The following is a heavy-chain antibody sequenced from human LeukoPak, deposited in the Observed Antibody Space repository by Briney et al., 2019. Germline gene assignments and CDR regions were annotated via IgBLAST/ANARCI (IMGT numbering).Heavy chain of an antibody. D-gene: IGHD3-10*01. J-gene: IGHJ2*01. CDR2: ISGSGGST. CDR1: GFTFSSYA. CDR3: AKEYYYGSGSTDGYFDL. V-gene: IGHV3-23*01. Sequence: GGSLRLSCAASGFTFSSYAMSWVRQGSGKGLEWVSVISGSGGSTYYADSVKGRFTISRDNSKNTLYLQMNSLRAEDTAVYYCAKEYYYGSGSTDGYFDLWGRGTLVTVSS.